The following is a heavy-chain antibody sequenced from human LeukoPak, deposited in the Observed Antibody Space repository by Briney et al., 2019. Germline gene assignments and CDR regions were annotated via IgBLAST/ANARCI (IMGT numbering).Heavy chain of an antibody. V-gene: IGHV4-30-4*01. CDR1: GGSISSGDYY. CDR3: ASSIAVAGTHSGNWFDP. J-gene: IGHJ5*02. Sequence: SETLSLTCTVSGGSISSGDYYWSWIRQPPGKGLEWIGDIYYSGSPYYNPSLKSRVTISVDTSKNQSSLKLSSVTAADTAVYYWASSIAVAGTHSGNWFDPWGQGSLVTVYS. CDR2: IYYSGSP. D-gene: IGHD6-13*01.